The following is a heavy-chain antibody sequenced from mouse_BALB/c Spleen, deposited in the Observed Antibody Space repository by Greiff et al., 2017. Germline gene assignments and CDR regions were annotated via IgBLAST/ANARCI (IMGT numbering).Heavy chain of an antibody. Sequence: QVQLQQSGAELARPGASVKMSCKASGYTFTSYTMHWVKQRPGQGLEWIGYINPSSGYTNYNQKFKDKATLTADKSSSTAYMRLSSLTSEDSAVYYCAKNYYYAMDDWGQGTSVTCSS. V-gene: IGHV1-4*01. CDR1: GYTFTSYT. CDR3: AKNYYYAMDD. CDR2: INPSSGYT. J-gene: IGHJ4*01.